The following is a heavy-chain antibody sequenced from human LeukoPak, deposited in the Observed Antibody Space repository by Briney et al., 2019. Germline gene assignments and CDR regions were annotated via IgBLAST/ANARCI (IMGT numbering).Heavy chain of an antibody. CDR2: IYYSGST. CDR1: GGSISSGDYY. CDR3: ARDQEYSSSHISDAFDI. Sequence: SQTLSLTCTVSGGSISSGDYYRSWIRQPPGKGLEWIGYIYYSGSTYYNPSLKSRVTISVDTSKNQFSLKLSSVTAADTAVYYCARDQEYSSSHISDAFDIWGQGTMVTVSS. V-gene: IGHV4-30-4*01. J-gene: IGHJ3*02. D-gene: IGHD6-13*01.